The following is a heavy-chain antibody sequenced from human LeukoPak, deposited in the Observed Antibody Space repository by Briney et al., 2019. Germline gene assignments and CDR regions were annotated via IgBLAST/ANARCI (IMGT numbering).Heavy chain of an antibody. V-gene: IGHV1-2*02. CDR1: GYTFTGYY. CDR3: ARDLGYYYGMDV. CDR2: INPNSGGT. Sequence: ASMKVSCKASGYTFTGYYMHWVRQAPGQGLEWMGWINPNSGGTNYAQKFQGRVTMTRDTSISTAYMELSRLRSDDTAVYYCARDLGYYYGMDVWGQGTTVTVSS. J-gene: IGHJ6*02.